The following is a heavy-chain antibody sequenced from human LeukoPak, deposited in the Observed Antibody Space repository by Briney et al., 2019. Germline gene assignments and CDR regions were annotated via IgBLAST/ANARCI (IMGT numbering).Heavy chain of an antibody. J-gene: IGHJ4*02. CDR1: GFTFSSYS. D-gene: IGHD3-22*01. CDR2: ISSSSSYI. Sequence: SGGSLRLSCAASGFTFSSYSMNWVRQAPGKGLEWGSSISSSSSYIYYADSVKGRFTISRGNAKSSLYLQMNSLRAEDTAVYYCARVGYYDSSGYYWGQGTLVTVSS. CDR3: ARVGYYDSSGYY. V-gene: IGHV3-21*01.